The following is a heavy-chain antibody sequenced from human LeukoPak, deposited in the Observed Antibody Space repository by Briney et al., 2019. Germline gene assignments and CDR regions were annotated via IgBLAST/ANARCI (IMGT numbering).Heavy chain of an antibody. D-gene: IGHD3-16*01. Sequence: SETLSLTCTVSGGSISSHYWSWIRQPPGKGLEWIGYIYYSGSTNYNPSLKSRVTISIDTSKNQFSLKLSSVTAADTAVYYCARDGIIPDAFDIWGQGTMVTVSS. J-gene: IGHJ3*02. CDR2: IYYSGST. CDR3: ARDGIIPDAFDI. V-gene: IGHV4-59*11. CDR1: GGSISSHY.